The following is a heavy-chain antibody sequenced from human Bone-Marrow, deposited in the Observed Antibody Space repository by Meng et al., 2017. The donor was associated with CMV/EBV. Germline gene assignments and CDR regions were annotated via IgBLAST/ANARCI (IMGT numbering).Heavy chain of an antibody. V-gene: IGHV3-13*01. CDR3: AKDIGHHIPDYALDD. J-gene: IGHJ4*02. D-gene: IGHD4-17*01. CDR2: IGTAGDT. CDR1: GFTFSSYD. Sequence: GGSLRLSCAACGFTFSSYDMHWVRQATGKGLEWVSAIGTAGDTYYPGSVKGRFTISRDNSKNSLYLQMNSLRAEDTALYYCAKDIGHHIPDYALDDWGQGTLVTVSS.